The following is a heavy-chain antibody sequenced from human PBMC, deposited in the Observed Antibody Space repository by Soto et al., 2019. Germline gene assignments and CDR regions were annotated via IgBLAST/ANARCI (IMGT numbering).Heavy chain of an antibody. CDR1: GFTFSSYS. Sequence: GGSLRLSCAASGFTFSSYSMNWVRQAPGKGLEWVSYISSSSSTIYYADSVKGRFTISRDNAKNSLYLQMNSLRAEDTAVYYCARDSPGWLRFLEWPLHQAHPFDIWGQGTMVTVSS. V-gene: IGHV3-48*01. D-gene: IGHD3-3*01. J-gene: IGHJ3*02. CDR3: ARDSPGWLRFLEWPLHQAHPFDI. CDR2: ISSSSSTI.